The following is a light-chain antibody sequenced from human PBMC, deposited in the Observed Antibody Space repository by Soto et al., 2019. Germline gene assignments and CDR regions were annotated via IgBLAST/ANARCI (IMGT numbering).Light chain of an antibody. CDR1: QSISSW. Sequence: DIQMTQSPSTLSASVGDRVTITCRASQSISSWLAWYQQKPGKAPKLLIYDASSLESGVPSRFSGSGSGTEFTLTISSLQPDDFATYYCQKSGTLGQGTKVDIK. CDR3: QKSGT. CDR2: DAS. J-gene: IGKJ1*01. V-gene: IGKV1-5*01.